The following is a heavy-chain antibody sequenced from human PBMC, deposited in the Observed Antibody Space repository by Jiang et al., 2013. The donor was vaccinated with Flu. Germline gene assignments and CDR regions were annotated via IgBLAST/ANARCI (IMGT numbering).Heavy chain of an antibody. CDR2: IDWDDDK. CDR1: GFSLSTSGMR. Sequence: PTXDLTLTCTFSGFSLSTSGMRVSWIRHAPGKALEWLARIDWDDDKFYSTSLKTRLTISKDTSKNQVVLTMTNMDPVDTATYYCVRMSPYYGSGTYYYMDVWGEGTTVTVSS. D-gene: IGHD3-10*01. CDR3: VRMSPYYGSGTYYYMDV. V-gene: IGHV2-70*04. J-gene: IGHJ6*03.